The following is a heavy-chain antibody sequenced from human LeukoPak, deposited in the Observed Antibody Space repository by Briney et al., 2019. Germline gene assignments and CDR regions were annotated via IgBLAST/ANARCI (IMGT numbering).Heavy chain of an antibody. CDR1: GFTFSNYN. CDR3: ARRSPNYYFDY. CDR2: ISSSNNYI. J-gene: IGHJ4*02. V-gene: IGHV3-21*01. Sequence: GGSLRLSCAASGFTFSNYNMNWVRQAPGKGLEWVSSISSSNNYIYYADSVKGRFTVSRDNAKNSLYLQMNSLRAEDTAVYYCARRSPNYYFDYWGQGTPVTVSS.